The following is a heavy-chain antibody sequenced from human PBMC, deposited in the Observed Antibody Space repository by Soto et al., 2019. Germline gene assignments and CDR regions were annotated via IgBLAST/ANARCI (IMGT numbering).Heavy chain of an antibody. CDR2: IKSKTDGGTT. V-gene: IGHV3-15*07. Sequence: GGSLRLSCAASGFTFSNAWMNWVRQAPGKGLEWVGRIKSKTDGGTTDYAAPVKGRFTISKDASKKKMYLQMNSLKTEDTAVYYCTTDRLGSSGWRRFDYWGQGTLVTVSS. CDR1: GFTFSNAW. J-gene: IGHJ4*02. D-gene: IGHD6-19*01. CDR3: TTDRLGSSGWRRFDY.